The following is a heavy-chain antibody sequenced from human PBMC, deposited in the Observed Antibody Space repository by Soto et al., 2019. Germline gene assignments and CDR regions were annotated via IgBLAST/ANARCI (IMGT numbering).Heavy chain of an antibody. D-gene: IGHD3-3*01. CDR1: GGTLSSFA. J-gene: IGHJ4*02. CDR3: VRARAERERSYDFWSGSFDY. CDR2: IIPIYDTT. Sequence: SVKVSCKASGGTLSSFAISWVRQAPGQGLEWMGGIIPIYDTTNYAQTFQGRVTITADESTNTAFMELSSLRSVDTAVYYCVRARAERERSYDFWSGSFDYWGQGSLVTVSS. V-gene: IGHV1-69*13.